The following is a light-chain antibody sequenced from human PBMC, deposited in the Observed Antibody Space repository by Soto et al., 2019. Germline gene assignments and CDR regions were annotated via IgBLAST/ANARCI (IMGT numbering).Light chain of an antibody. V-gene: IGKV1-5*01. CDR2: DAS. Sequence: DIQMTQSPSTLSASVGDRVTITSRASQSISSWLAWYQQKPGKAPKLLIYDASSLESGVPSRFSGSGSGTEFTLTISSLQPDDFATYYCQQYNTFWTFGPGTKVDIK. CDR1: QSISSW. CDR3: QQYNTFWT. J-gene: IGKJ1*01.